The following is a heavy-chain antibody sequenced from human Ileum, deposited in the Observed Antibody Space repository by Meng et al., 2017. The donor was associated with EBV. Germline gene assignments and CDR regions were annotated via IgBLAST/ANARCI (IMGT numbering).Heavy chain of an antibody. Sequence: QITLKESSPTLVKPTQTLTLTCTFSGSSLTTTGVSVGWIRQPPGKAMEWLALIYWDDDKRYSPSLKSRLTITKDTSKNQVVLTMTNMDPVDTATYYCAHSTQSSGQRLSFDYWGQGTLVTVSS. CDR1: GSSLTTTGVS. V-gene: IGHV2-5*02. J-gene: IGHJ4*02. CDR2: IYWDDDK. CDR3: AHSTQSSGQRLSFDY. D-gene: IGHD3-22*01.